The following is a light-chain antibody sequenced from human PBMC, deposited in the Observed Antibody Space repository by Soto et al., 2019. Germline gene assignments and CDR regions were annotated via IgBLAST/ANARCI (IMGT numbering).Light chain of an antibody. Sequence: ETVLTQSPGTLSLSPGERATLSCRASQSVKNNYLRWYQQKPGQAPRLLIYAASGRATGIPDRFSGSGSGTDFTLTISRLEPEDCAVYYCQQYATPPRTFGQGTKVEI. V-gene: IGKV3-20*01. CDR3: QQYATPPRT. CDR1: QSVKNNY. J-gene: IGKJ1*01. CDR2: AAS.